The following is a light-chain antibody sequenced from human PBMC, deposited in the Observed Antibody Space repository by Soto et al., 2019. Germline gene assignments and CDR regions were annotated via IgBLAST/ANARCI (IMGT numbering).Light chain of an antibody. CDR2: MDR. Sequence: SYELTQSLSASVALGQTARITCAGNNIGSKNVFWYQQKAGQAPVLILYMDRYRPSEIPERFSGSNSGNTATLTIARAQAGDEADYHCQVWDSSVAVFGGGTKLTVL. V-gene: IGLV3-9*01. CDR1: NIGSKN. J-gene: IGLJ3*02. CDR3: QVWDSSVAV.